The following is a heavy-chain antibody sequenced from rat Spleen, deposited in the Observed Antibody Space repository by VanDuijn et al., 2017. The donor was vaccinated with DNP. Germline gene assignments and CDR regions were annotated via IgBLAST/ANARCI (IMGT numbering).Heavy chain of an antibody. Sequence: EVQLVESGGGLVQPGRSLKLSCTASRFTFSDYNMAWVRQAPRKGLEWVASISNTGDSTYYSDSVKGRFSLSRDNAKSTLYLQVNSLRSEDTATYYCTSNPHIRTAAPFDYWGQGVMVTVSS. V-gene: IGHV5-20*01. CDR2: ISNTGDST. CDR1: RFTFSDYN. D-gene: IGHD3-8*01. CDR3: TSNPHIRTAAPFDY. J-gene: IGHJ2*01.